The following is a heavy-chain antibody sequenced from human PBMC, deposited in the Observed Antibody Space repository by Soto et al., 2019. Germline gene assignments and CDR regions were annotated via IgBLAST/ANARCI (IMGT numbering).Heavy chain of an antibody. J-gene: IGHJ4*02. CDR3: PRDGISGSSYGIYYFDY. CDR2: IKQDGSEK. CDR1: GLTFSSYG. Sequence: XVCLRLSCAACGLTFSSYGRSWVRKAPGKGLEWVANIKQDGSEKYYVDSVKGRFTISRDNAKNSLYLQMNSLRAEDTAVYYCPRDGISGSSYGIYYFDYWGQRTLVTVSS. V-gene: IGHV3-7*01. D-gene: IGHD5-18*01.